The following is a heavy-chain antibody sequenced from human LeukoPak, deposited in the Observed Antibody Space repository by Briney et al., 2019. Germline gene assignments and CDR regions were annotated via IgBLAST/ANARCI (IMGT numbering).Heavy chain of an antibody. J-gene: IGHJ4*02. V-gene: IGHV3-30*02. CDR1: GFTFSTYG. Sequence: GGSLRLSCAASGFTFSTYGMHWVRQAPGKGLEWVAFIRYDGNNKYYADSVKGRFTISRDNSKNTLYVQMNSLRAEDTAVYYCAKDRNSGSYPAAIDYWGQGTLVTVSS. CDR2: IRYDGNNK. D-gene: IGHD1-26*01. CDR3: AKDRNSGSYPAAIDY.